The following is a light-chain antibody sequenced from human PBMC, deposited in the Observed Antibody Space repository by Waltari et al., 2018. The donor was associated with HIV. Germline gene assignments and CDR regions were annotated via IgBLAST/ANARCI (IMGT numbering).Light chain of an antibody. V-gene: IGLV3-1*01. CDR1: ELANRF. CDR2: QDS. Sequence: DLSQPASVSVSPGQTPTVTCSGDELANRFVCWYRQKSGHSPELIIYQDSRRPSGISDRFSGATSGSKATLTIRETQSIDEGDYYCQAWDSNNYVFGSGTRVTVL. CDR3: QAWDSNNYV. J-gene: IGLJ1*01.